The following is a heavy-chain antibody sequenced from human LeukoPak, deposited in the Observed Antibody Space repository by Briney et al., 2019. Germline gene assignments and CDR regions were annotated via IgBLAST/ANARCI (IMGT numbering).Heavy chain of an antibody. CDR3: ARLRWQNNWFDP. CDR1: GYTFTSYD. Sequence: ASVKVSCKASGYTFTSYDINWVRQATGQGLEWMGWMNPNSGNTGYAQKFQGRVTMTRNTSISTAYMELSSLRSEDTAVYYCARLRWQNNWFDPWGQGTLVTVSS. J-gene: IGHJ5*02. D-gene: IGHD4-17*01. CDR2: MNPNSGNT. V-gene: IGHV1-8*01.